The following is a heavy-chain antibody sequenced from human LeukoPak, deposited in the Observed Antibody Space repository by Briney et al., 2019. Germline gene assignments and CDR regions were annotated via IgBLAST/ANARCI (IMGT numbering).Heavy chain of an antibody. CDR2: IYYSGST. Sequence: SETLSLTCTVSGGSISSSSYYWGWIRQPPGKGLEWIGSIYYSGSTYYNPSLKSRVTISVDTSKNQFSLKLSSVTAADTAVYYCARTVYSSSHYYYYYMDVWGKGTTVTVSS. D-gene: IGHD6-6*01. J-gene: IGHJ6*03. CDR3: ARTVYSSSHYYYYYMDV. V-gene: IGHV4-39*01. CDR1: GGSISSSSYY.